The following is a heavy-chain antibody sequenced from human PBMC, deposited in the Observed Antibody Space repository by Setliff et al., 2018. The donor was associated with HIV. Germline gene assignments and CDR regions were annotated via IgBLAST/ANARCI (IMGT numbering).Heavy chain of an antibody. CDR3: ARYSPRGYTLTGPY. J-gene: IGHJ4*02. D-gene: IGHD6-25*01. V-gene: IGHV4-61*08. CDR1: GGSISSGDYY. CDR2: IYYSGST. Sequence: PSETLSLTCTVSGGSISSGDYYWTWIRQPPGKGLEWIGYIYYSGSTNYNPSLKSRVTISLDTSKNQFSLKLTSVTAADTAVYYCARYSPRGYTLTGPYWGQGTLVTVSS.